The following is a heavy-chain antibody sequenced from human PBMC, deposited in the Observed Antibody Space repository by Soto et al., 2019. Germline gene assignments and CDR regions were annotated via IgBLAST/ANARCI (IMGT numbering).Heavy chain of an antibody. D-gene: IGHD3-10*01. CDR2: FDPEDGET. V-gene: IGHV1-24*01. J-gene: IGHJ5*02. Sequence: ASVKVSCKVSGYTLTELSMHWVRQAPGKGLEWMGGFDPEDGETVYAQKFQGRVTMTEDTSTDTAYMELSSLRSEDTAVYYCATALLWFGTSPIPFDPWGQGTLVTVSS. CDR3: ATALLWFGTSPIPFDP. CDR1: GYTLTELS.